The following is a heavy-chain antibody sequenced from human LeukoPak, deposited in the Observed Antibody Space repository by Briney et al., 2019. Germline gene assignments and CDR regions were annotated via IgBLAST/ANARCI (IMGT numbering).Heavy chain of an antibody. J-gene: IGHJ4*02. D-gene: IGHD3-22*01. V-gene: IGHV3-73*01. CDR3: SSSYFYYDSSYSRYYFDY. Sequence: GGSLRLSCVASGFTFSGSPVHWVRQAAGKGLEWVGLMTSRDKNYATSYTASVKGRFTISRDDSKNTAYLQMNSLKTEDTTMYYCSSSYFYYDSSYSRYYFDYWGQGALVTVSS. CDR2: MTSRDKNYAT. CDR1: GFTFSGSP.